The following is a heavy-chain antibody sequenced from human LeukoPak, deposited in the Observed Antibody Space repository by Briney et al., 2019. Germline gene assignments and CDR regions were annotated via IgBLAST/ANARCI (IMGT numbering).Heavy chain of an antibody. J-gene: IGHJ4*02. V-gene: IGHV3-30-3*01. D-gene: IGHD6-19*01. CDR2: ISYDGSNK. Sequence: PGGSLRLSCAASGFTFSSYAMHWVRRAPGKGLEWVAVISYDGSNKYYADSVKGRFTISRDNSKNTLYLQVNSLRAEDTAVYYCARVLPYSSGWDNYFDYWGQGTLVTVSS. CDR3: ARVLPYSSGWDNYFDY. CDR1: GFTFSSYA.